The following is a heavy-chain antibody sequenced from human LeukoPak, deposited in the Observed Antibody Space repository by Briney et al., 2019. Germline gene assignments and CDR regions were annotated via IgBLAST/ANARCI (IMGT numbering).Heavy chain of an antibody. CDR2: ISSSSSYI. J-gene: IGHJ4*02. D-gene: IGHD3-22*01. V-gene: IGHV3-21*01. Sequence: KPGGSLRLSCVAPGFTFSSYSMNWVRQAPGEGLEWVSSISSSSSYIYYADSVKGRFTISRDNAKNSLYLQMNSLRAEDTAVYYCARQLPYDSRGFDYWGQGTLVTVSS. CDR3: ARQLPYDSRGFDY. CDR1: GFTFSSYS.